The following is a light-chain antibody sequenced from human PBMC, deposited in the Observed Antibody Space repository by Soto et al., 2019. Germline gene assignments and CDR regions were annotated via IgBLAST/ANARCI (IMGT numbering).Light chain of an antibody. CDR2: AAS. V-gene: IGKV1-39*01. CDR1: QIISSY. CDR3: QQSYSTPRT. J-gene: IGKJ1*01. Sequence: DIHMTQSPSTLSSSLGDRVTITCRASQIISSYLNWYQQKPGKAPKLLIYAASSLQSGVPSRFSGSGSGTDFTLTISSLQPEDFATYYCQQSYSTPRTFGQGTKVDIK.